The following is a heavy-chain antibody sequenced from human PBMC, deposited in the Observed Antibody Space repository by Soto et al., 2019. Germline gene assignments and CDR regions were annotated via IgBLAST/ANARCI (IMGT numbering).Heavy chain of an antibody. CDR3: ARQGLVGATNPYYYGMDV. CDR1: GYSFTSYW. Sequence: GESLKISCKGSGYSFTSYWIGWVRQMPGKGLEWMGIIYPGDSDTRYSPSFQGQVTISADKSISTAYLQWSSLKASDTAMYYCARQGLVGATNPYYYGMDVWGQGTTVTVSS. CDR2: IYPGDSDT. J-gene: IGHJ6*02. V-gene: IGHV5-51*01. D-gene: IGHD1-26*01.